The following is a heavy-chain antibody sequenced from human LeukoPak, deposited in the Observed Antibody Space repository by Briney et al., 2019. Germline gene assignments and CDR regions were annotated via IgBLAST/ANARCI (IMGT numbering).Heavy chain of an antibody. CDR3: ARGEI. CDR1: AFTFGSYW. V-gene: IGHV3-7*01. CDR2: IKQDGSEN. J-gene: IGHJ3*02. Sequence: GGSLRLSCAASAFTFGSYWMSRLRQAPGKGLEWVANIKQDGSENYYVDSVKGRFTISSDNAKNSLYVQMNSLRAEDTAVYYCARGEIWGQGTMVTVSS.